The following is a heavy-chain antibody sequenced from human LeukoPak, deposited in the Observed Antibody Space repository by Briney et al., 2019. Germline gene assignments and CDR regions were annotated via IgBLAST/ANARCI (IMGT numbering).Heavy chain of an antibody. CDR1: SGSISSYF. V-gene: IGHV4-4*07. J-gene: IGHJ3*02. CDR3: ARVEENGAVTAIGDAFDI. Sequence: SETLSLTCTVSSGSISSYFWTWIRQPAGKGLEWIGRLYTTGITNYNPSLKSRVTMSVDTSKYLFSLRLTSVTAADTAVYYCARVEENGAVTAIGDAFDIWGQGTMVTVSS. D-gene: IGHD2-21*02. CDR2: LYTTGIT.